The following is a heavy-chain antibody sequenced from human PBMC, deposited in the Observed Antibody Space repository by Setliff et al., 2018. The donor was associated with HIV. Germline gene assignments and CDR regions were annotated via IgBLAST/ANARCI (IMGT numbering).Heavy chain of an antibody. CDR1: DGSISTGSYY. CDR3: APGVGVASTYYHD. V-gene: IGHV4-61*02. CDR2: IYTSGST. J-gene: IGHJ4*01. Sequence: SETLSLTCTVADGSISTGSYYWSWVRQPAGRGLEWIGRIYTSGSTNYNPSLKSRVTMSVDTSKNQFSLNLTSVTTADTAVYFCAPGVGVASTYYHDWGQGT. D-gene: IGHD1-26*01.